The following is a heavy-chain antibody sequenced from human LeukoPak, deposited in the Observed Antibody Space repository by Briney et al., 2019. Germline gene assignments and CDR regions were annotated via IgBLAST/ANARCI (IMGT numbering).Heavy chain of an antibody. CDR2: ISYDGSNK. V-gene: IGHV3-30-3*01. D-gene: IGHD2-21*02. Sequence: GGSLRLSCAASGFTFSSYAMHWVRQAPGKGLEWVAVISYDGSNKYYADSVKGRFTIPRDNSKNTLYLQMNSLRAEDTAVYYCARDRGRSPYCGGDCYLDYWGQGTLVTVSS. CDR1: GFTFSSYA. J-gene: IGHJ4*02. CDR3: ARDRGRSPYCGGDCYLDY.